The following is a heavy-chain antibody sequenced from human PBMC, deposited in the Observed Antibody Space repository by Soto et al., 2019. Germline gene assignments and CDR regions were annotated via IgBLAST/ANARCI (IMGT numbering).Heavy chain of an antibody. V-gene: IGHV4-39*01. CDR1: GGSISSSNYY. D-gene: IGHD5-18*01. CDR3: ARDFHSGYSYGWDFDY. Sequence: LSLTCTVSGGSISSSNYYWGWIRQPPGKGLEWIGSIYYSGSTYYNPSLKSRVTISVDTSKNQFSLKLSSVTAADTAVYYCARDFHSGYSYGWDFDYWGQGILVTVSS. CDR2: IYYSGST. J-gene: IGHJ4*02.